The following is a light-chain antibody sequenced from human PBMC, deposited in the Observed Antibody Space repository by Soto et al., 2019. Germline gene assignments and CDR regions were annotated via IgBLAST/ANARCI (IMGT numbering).Light chain of an antibody. Sequence: QSALTQPASVSGSPGQSITISCTGTSSDVGGYNYVSWYQQHPGKAPKLMIYEVSHRPSGVSNRFSGSKSGNTASLTISGLQAEDEADYYCSSYTSSSTQVFGPGTKLTVL. V-gene: IGLV2-14*01. CDR1: SSDVGGYNY. J-gene: IGLJ1*01. CDR2: EVS. CDR3: SSYTSSSTQV.